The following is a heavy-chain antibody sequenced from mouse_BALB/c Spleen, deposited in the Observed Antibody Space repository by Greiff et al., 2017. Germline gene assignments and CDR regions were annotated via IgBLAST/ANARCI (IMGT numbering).Heavy chain of an antibody. V-gene: IGHV3-6*02. CDR1: GYSITSGYY. CDR3: ARGGLRRDYFDY. J-gene: IGHJ2*01. Sequence: EVKVEESGPGLVKPSQSLSLTCSVTGYSITSGYYWNWIRQFPGNKLEWMGYISYDGSNNYNPSLKNRISITRDTSKNQFFLKLNSVTTEDTATYYCARGGLRRDYFDYWGQGTTLTVSS. CDR2: ISYDGSN. D-gene: IGHD2-4*01.